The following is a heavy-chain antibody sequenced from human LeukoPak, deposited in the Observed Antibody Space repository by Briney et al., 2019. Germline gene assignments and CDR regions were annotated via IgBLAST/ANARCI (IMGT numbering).Heavy chain of an antibody. V-gene: IGHV4-59*01. CDR3: ARALASAVPFWFDP. Sequence: PSETLSLTCTVSGGSISSYYWSWIRQPPGKGLEWIGYIYYSGSTSYNPSLKSRVTISVDTSKNQFSLKLSSVTAADTAVYYCARALASAVPFWFDPWGQGTLVTVSS. CDR2: IYYSGST. D-gene: IGHD6-19*01. CDR1: GGSISSYY. J-gene: IGHJ5*02.